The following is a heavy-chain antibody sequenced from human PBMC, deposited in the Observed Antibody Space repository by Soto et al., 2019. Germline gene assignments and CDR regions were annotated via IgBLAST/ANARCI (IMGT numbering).Heavy chain of an antibody. CDR1: GGSVSSGSYY. V-gene: IGHV4-61*01. D-gene: IGHD3-10*01. CDR2: IYYSGST. J-gene: IGHJ4*02. CDR3: ARAKGITMVRGALPFDY. Sequence: PSETLSLTCTVSGGSVSSGSYYWSWIRQPPGKGLEWIGYIYYSGSTNYNPSLKSRVTISVDTSKNQFSLKLSSVTAADTAVYYCARAKGITMVRGALPFDYWGQGTLVTV.